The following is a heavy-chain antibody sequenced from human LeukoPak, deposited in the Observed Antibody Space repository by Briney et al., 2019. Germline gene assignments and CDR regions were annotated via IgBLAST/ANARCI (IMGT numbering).Heavy chain of an antibody. V-gene: IGHV3-30*02. CDR2: IRYDGSNK. Sequence: GGSLRLSCAASGFTFSSYGMHWVRQAPGKGLEWVVFIRYDGSNKYYADSVKGRFTISRDNSKNTLYLQMNSLRAEDTAVYYCARARKDIVVVPAAAFDYWGQGTLVTVSS. CDR1: GFTFSSYG. J-gene: IGHJ4*02. CDR3: ARARKDIVVVPAAAFDY. D-gene: IGHD2-2*01.